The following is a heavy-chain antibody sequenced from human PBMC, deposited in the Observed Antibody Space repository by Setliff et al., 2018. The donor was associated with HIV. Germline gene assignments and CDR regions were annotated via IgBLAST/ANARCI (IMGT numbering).Heavy chain of an antibody. CDR3: ALPYCSGGNCWSSASLPPAGWFDP. CDR2: IIPMYGVA. Sequence: SVKVSCRASGGTFSSYVISWVRQAPGQGPEWMGGIIPMYGVANYAQKFQGRVTITTDESTSTAYMELSSLRSEDTAVYYCALPYCSGGNCWSSASLPPAGWFDPWGQGTLVTVSS. J-gene: IGHJ5*02. V-gene: IGHV1-69*05. D-gene: IGHD2-15*01. CDR1: GGTFSSYV.